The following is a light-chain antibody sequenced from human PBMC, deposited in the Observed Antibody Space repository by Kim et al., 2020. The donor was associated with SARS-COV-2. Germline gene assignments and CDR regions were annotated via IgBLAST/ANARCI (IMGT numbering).Light chain of an antibody. V-gene: IGKV3-20*01. CDR1: PGVLSSD. Sequence: PGERATPASRAWPGVLSSDFALYRPKPSQAPPPLIYGASARAAGMPARSSGGGFGTDFILTIDRLDPEVFALYYCQQYGDARSLTFGGGTKVDIK. CDR3: QQYGDARSLT. J-gene: IGKJ4*01. CDR2: GAS.